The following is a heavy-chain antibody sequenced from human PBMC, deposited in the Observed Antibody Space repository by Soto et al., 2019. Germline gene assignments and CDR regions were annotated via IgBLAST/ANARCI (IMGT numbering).Heavy chain of an antibody. CDR1: GYTFTGYY. D-gene: IGHD6-19*01. V-gene: IGHV1-2*02. Sequence: QVQLVQSGAEVKKPGASVKVSCKASGYTFTGYYMHWVRQAPGQGLEWMGWINPNSGGTNYAQKCQGRVTMTRDTSISTAYMELSRLRSDDTAVYYCARDRRWLTHTVYYYYGMDVWGQGTTVTVSS. CDR3: ARDRRWLTHTVYYYYGMDV. J-gene: IGHJ6*02. CDR2: INPNSGGT.